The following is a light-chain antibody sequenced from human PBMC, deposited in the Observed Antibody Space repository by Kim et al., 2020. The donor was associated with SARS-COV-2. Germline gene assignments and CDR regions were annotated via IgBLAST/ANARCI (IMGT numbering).Light chain of an antibody. CDR3: QSYDTSLRGWV. J-gene: IGLJ3*02. Sequence: QSVLTQPPSVSGAPGQRVTISCTGSSSNIGGGLDVQWYQQVPGTAPKLLVDGKNNRPSGVPDRFSASKSGTAPSLAITGLQPGDEADYFCQSYDTSLRGWVFGGGTQLTVL. CDR2: GKN. CDR1: SSNIGGGLD. V-gene: IGLV1-40*01.